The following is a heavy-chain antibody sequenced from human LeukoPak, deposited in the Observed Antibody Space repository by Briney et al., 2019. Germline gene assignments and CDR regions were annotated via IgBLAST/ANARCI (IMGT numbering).Heavy chain of an antibody. CDR1: GGSISSGGYS. CDR2: IYHSGST. D-gene: IGHD6-13*01. Sequence: SETLSLTCAVSGGSISSGGYSWSWIRQPPGKGLEWIGYIYHSGSTYYNPSLKSRVTISVDRSKNQFSLKLSSVTAADTAVYYCARNGPQQQLVHWFDPWGQGTLVTVSS. J-gene: IGHJ5*02. V-gene: IGHV4-30-2*01. CDR3: ARNGPQQQLVHWFDP.